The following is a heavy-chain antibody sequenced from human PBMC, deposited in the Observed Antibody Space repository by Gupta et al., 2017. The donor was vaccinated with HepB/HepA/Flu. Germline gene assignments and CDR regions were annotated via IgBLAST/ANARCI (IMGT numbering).Heavy chain of an antibody. D-gene: IGHD6-13*01. CDR1: GGSFSGYY. Sequence: QVQLQQWGAGLLKPSETLSLTCAVYGGSFSGYYWSWIRQPPGKGLEWMGEINHSGSTNYNPSLKSRVTISVDTSKNQFSLKLSSVTAADTAVYYCARGGEMTAAGTKGVYWGPRTLGTV. CDR3: ARGGEMTAAGTKGVY. V-gene: IGHV4-34*01. J-gene: IGHJ4*02. CDR2: INHSGST.